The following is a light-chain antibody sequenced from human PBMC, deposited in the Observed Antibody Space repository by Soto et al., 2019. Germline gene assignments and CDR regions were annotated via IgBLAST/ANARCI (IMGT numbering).Light chain of an antibody. CDR1: RSNIGSNP. V-gene: IGLV1-44*01. CDR3: AAGDDSLIAWV. Sequence: QSVLTQPPSASGTPGQGVTISCSGGRSNIGSNPVNWYQQLPEAAPKLLIYTTDQRPSGVPDRFSGSKSGTSASLAISGLQSEDEAEYYWAAGDDSLIAWVFGGGTKVPVL. CDR2: TTD. J-gene: IGLJ2*01.